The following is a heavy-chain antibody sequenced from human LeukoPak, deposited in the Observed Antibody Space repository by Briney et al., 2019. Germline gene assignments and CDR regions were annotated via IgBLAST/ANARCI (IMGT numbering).Heavy chain of an antibody. CDR2: INPDSGVT. J-gene: IGHJ4*02. CDR3: ASRELGY. CDR1: GYTFTGYF. Sequence: GASVKVSCTTSGYTFTGYFMHWVRQAPGQGLEWLGWINPDSGVTKYAQKFQGRVTMTRDTSISTAYMELSRLRSDDTAVYYCASRELGYWGQGTLVTVSS. V-gene: IGHV1-2*02. D-gene: IGHD1-26*01.